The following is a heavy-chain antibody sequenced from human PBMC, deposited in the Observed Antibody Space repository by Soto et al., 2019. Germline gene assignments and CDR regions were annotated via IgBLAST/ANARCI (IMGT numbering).Heavy chain of an antibody. CDR1: AFIFTGYG. V-gene: IGHV3-33*01. D-gene: IGHD1-26*01. CDR2: VRHDGSDI. CDR3: GRDGVGGTAYFGYFDY. Sequence: QVQLVESGGGVVQPGRSLRLSCAASAFIFTGYGMHWVRQAPGKGLEWVAVVRHDGSDIHYADSVKGRFIISRDNSKNTLYLQMNSLRAEDTAVYYCGRDGVGGTAYFGYFDYWGQGTLVTVSS. J-gene: IGHJ4*02.